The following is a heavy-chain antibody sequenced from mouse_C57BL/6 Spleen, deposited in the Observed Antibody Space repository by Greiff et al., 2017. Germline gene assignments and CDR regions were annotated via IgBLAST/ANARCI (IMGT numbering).Heavy chain of an antibody. J-gene: IGHJ4*01. V-gene: IGHV2-6-1*01. D-gene: IGHD2-2*01. CDR3: ARQRGYYYAMDY. CDR1: GFSLTSYG. Sequence: VKLMESGPGLVAPSQSLSITCTVSGFSLTSYGVHWVRQPPGKGLEWLVVIWSDGSTTYNSALNSSMSIIKDNAKSQVCLKMNSLQPDDTAMYYCARQRGYYYAMDYGGQGTSVTVSS. CDR2: IWSDGST.